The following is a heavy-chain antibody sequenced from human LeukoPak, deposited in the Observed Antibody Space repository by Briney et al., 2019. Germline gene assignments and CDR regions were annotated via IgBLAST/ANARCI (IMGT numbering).Heavy chain of an antibody. D-gene: IGHD6-19*01. V-gene: IGHV1-18*04. CDR3: ARGTTQWLVPGLGY. Sequence: GASVKVSCKASGYTFTSYYMHWVRQAPGQGLEWMGWISAYNGNTNYAQKLQGRVTMTTDTSTSTAYMELRSLRSDDTAVYFCARGTTQWLVPGLGYWGQGTLVTVSS. CDR1: GYTFTSYY. J-gene: IGHJ4*02. CDR2: ISAYNGNT.